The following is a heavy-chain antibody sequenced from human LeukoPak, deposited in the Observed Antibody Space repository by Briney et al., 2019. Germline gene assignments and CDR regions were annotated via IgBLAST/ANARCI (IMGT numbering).Heavy chain of an antibody. CDR3: ARTMMGGGYYFDY. D-gene: IGHD3-22*01. Sequence: ASVKVSCKASGYTFTSYNIDWVRQATGQGLEWMGWMNPNSGNTGYAQKFQGRVTMTRNTSISTAYMELSSLRSEDTAVYYCARTMMGGGYYFDYWGQGTLVTVSS. J-gene: IGHJ4*02. CDR1: GYTFTSYN. V-gene: IGHV1-8*01. CDR2: MNPNSGNT.